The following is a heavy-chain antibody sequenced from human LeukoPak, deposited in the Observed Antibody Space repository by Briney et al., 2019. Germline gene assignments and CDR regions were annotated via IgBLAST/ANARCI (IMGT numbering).Heavy chain of an antibody. CDR1: GFTFSSYA. CDR3: AKDRNYYGSGSYYNV. CDR2: ISGSGGST. Sequence: GGSLRLSRAAFGFTFSSYAMSWVRQAPGKGLEWVSAISGSGGSTYYADSVKGRFTISRDNSKNTLYLQMNSLRAEDTAVYYCAKDRNYYGSGSYYNVWGQGTLVTVSS. D-gene: IGHD3-10*01. V-gene: IGHV3-23*01. J-gene: IGHJ4*02.